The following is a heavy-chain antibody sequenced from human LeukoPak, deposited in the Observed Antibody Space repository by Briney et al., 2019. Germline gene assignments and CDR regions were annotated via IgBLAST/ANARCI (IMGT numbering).Heavy chain of an antibody. CDR3: AAGGVQLSVAI. V-gene: IGHV1-58*01. CDR1: GFTFTSSA. CDR2: IVVGSGNT. J-gene: IGHJ4*02. D-gene: IGHD5-18*01. Sequence: ASVKVSCKASGFTFTSSAVQWVRQARGQRLEWIGWIVVGSGNTNYAQKFQERVTITRDMSTSTAYMELSSLRYEDTAVYYCAAGGVQLSVAIWGQGTLVTVSS.